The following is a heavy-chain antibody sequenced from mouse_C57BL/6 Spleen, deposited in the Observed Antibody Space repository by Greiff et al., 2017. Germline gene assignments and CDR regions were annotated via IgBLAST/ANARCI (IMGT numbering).Heavy chain of an antibody. CDR3: ARPDAMDY. J-gene: IGHJ4*01. V-gene: IGHV5-17*01. CDR2: ISSGSSTI. CDR1: GFTFSDYG. Sequence: EVMLLESGGGLVKPGGSLKLSCAASGFTFSDYGMHWVRQAPETGLEWVAYISSGSSTIYYADTVKGRFTISRDNAKNTLFLQMTSLRSEDTAMYYCARPDAMDYWGQGTSVTVSS.